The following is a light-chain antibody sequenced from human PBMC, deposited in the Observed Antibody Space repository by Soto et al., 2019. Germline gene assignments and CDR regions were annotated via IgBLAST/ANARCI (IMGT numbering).Light chain of an antibody. CDR3: QQYNTYWT. CDR2: KAS. V-gene: IGKV1-5*03. J-gene: IGKJ1*01. Sequence: IHMSQSPSTLSASVGDRFTITCRASQSISSWLAWYQQKPGKAPKLLIYKASSLESGVPSRLSGSGSGTEFTLTISSLQPDDFATYYCQQYNTYWTFGQGTKVDI. CDR1: QSISSW.